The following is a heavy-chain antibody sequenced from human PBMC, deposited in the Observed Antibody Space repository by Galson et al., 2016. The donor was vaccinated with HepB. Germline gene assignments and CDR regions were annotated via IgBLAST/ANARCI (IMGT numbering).Heavy chain of an antibody. CDR2: ISWNSGSI. CDR1: GFTLVHYA. V-gene: IGHV3-9*01. Sequence: LRLSCAASGFTLVHYAMHWVRQAPGKGLEWVSGISWNSGSIGYADSVKGRFTISRDNAKNSLYLQMNSLRAGDTALYYCAKDSGAYYYDSSGYRRNAFDIWGQGTMVTVSS. D-gene: IGHD3-22*01. CDR3: AKDSGAYYYDSSGYRRNAFDI. J-gene: IGHJ3*02.